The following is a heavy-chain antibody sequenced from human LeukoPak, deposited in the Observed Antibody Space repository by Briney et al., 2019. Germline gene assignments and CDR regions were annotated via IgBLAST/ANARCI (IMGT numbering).Heavy chain of an antibody. CDR3: AKTYMWSIDAFHM. D-gene: IGHD2-8*02. CDR2: ISPTSTRT. Sequence: GGSLRLSCAASGFSFSSNAMSWVRQAPGKGLEWVSAISPTSTRTYYLGSVKGRVTISRDNSKNTLFLQLNSLRAEDAAVYYCAKTYMWSIDAFHMWGQGTMVTVSS. CDR1: GFSFSSNA. J-gene: IGHJ3*02. V-gene: IGHV3-23*01.